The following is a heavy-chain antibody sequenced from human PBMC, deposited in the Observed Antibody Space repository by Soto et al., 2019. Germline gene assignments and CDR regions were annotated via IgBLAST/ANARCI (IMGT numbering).Heavy chain of an antibody. J-gene: IGHJ6*02. CDR1: GFTFSSYG. Sequence: GGSLRLSCAASGFTFSSYGMHWVRQAPGKGLEWVAVISYDGSNKYYADSVKGRFTISRDNSKSTLYLQMNSLRAEDTAVYYCAKPEAVGVDYYYYGMDVWGQGTTVTVSS. D-gene: IGHD1-26*01. CDR2: ISYDGSNK. CDR3: AKPEAVGVDYYYYGMDV. V-gene: IGHV3-30*18.